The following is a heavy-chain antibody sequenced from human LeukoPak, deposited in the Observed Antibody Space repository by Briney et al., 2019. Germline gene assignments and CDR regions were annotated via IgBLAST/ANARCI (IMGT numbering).Heavy chain of an antibody. D-gene: IGHD3-10*01. J-gene: IGHJ6*04. CDR3: ARLARLTLIRGVTGYHSLDV. CDR1: GGSIDSVY. V-gene: IGHV4-59*01. Sequence: SETLSLTCTVSGGSIDSVYWSWIRQSPGGGLEWIGYIYYSGTTNYNPSLKSRLTISVDTSKNQFSLKLSSVTAADTAVYYCARLARLTLIRGVTGYHSLDVWGKGTKVTVSS. CDR2: IYYSGTT.